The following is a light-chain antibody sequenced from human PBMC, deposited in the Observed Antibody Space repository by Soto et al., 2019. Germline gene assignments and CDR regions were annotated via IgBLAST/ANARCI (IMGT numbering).Light chain of an antibody. CDR1: QSISSY. CDR2: AAS. J-gene: IGKJ3*01. Sequence: DLQMTQSPSSLSASVGDRVTITCRASQSISSYLNWYQQKPGKAPKLLIYAASSLQSGVPSRFSGSGSGTDFTLTISSLQPEDFATYYCPQSYSTLFTFGPGIKVDIK. V-gene: IGKV1-39*01. CDR3: PQSYSTLFT.